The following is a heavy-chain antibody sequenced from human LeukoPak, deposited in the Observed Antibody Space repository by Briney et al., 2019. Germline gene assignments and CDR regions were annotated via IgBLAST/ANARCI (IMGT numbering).Heavy chain of an antibody. CDR2: IYHSGST. J-gene: IGHJ4*02. V-gene: IGHV4-4*02. Sequence: SETLSLTCAVSGGSISSSNWWSWVRQPPGKGLEWIGEIYHSGSTNYNPSLKSRVTISVDKSKNQFSLKLSSVTAADTAVYYCARAPGRTAMVTFDYWGQGTLVTVSS. CDR3: ARAPGRTAMVTFDY. D-gene: IGHD5-18*01. CDR1: GGSISSSNW.